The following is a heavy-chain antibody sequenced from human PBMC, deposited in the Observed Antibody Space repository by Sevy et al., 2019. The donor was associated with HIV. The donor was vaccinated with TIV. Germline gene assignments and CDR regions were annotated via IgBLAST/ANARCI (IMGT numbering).Heavy chain of an antibody. V-gene: IGHV3-7*01. D-gene: IGHD4-17*01. Sequence: GGSLRLSCAASGFTFSKYWMSWVRQAPGKGLEWVANIQEDGSGKYYVDAVKGRFTISRDNAKNSLYLQMNSLRADDTAVYYCATDPFSVTSSNDYMDVWGKGTTVTVSS. J-gene: IGHJ6*03. CDR2: IQEDGSGK. CDR1: GFTFSKYW. CDR3: ATDPFSVTSSNDYMDV.